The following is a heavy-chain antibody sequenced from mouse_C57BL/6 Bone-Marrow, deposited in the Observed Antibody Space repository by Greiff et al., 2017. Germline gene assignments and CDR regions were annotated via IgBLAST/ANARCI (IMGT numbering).Heavy chain of an antibody. CDR3: ARGLRRYAMDY. CDR1: GFTFSDYG. Sequence: EVMLVESGGGLVKPGGSLKLSCAASGFTFSDYGMHWVRQAPEKGLEWVAYISSGSSTIYYADTVKGRFTISRDNAKNTLFLQMTSLRSEDTAMYYCARGLRRYAMDYWGQGTSVTGSS. J-gene: IGHJ4*01. CDR2: ISSGSSTI. D-gene: IGHD2-4*01. V-gene: IGHV5-17*01.